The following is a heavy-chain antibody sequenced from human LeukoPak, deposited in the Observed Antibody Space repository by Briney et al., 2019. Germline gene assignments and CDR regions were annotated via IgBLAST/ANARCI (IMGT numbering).Heavy chain of an antibody. CDR2: IRSKAYGGTT. CDR3: TRVYSGSYYGLQSDY. CDR1: GFTFGDYA. Sequence: PGGSLRLSCTASGFTFGDYAMSWFRQAPGKGLEWVGFIRSKAYGGTTEYAASVKGRFTISRDDSKSIAYLQMNSLKTEDTAVYYCTRVYSGSYYGLQSDYWGQGTLVTVSS. V-gene: IGHV3-49*03. D-gene: IGHD1-26*01. J-gene: IGHJ4*02.